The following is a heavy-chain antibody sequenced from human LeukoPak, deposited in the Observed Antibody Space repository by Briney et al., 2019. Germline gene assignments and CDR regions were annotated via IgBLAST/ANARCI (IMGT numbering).Heavy chain of an antibody. CDR3: ARFLAARHLNYMDV. V-gene: IGHV4-4*02. CDR1: GGSISSSNW. Sequence: PSETLSLTCAVSGGSISSSNWWSWVRQPPGKGLEWIGEIYHSGSTNYNPSLKSRVTISVDKSKNQFSLKLSSVTAADTAVYYCARFLAARHLNYMDVWGKGTTVTVSS. CDR2: IYHSGST. D-gene: IGHD6-6*01. J-gene: IGHJ6*03.